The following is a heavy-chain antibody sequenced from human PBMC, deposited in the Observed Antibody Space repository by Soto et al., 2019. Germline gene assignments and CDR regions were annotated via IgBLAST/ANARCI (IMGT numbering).Heavy chain of an antibody. CDR3: AKDRVGATPRGDAFDI. D-gene: IGHD1-26*01. CDR2: ISGSGGST. V-gene: IGHV3-23*01. CDR1: GFTFSSYA. Sequence: EVQLLESGGGLVQPGGSLRLSCAASGFTFSSYAMSWVRQAPGKGLEWVSAISGSGGSTYYADSVKGRFTISRDNSKNTLYQQMNSRRAEDTAVYYCAKDRVGATPRGDAFDIWGQGTMVTVSS. J-gene: IGHJ3*02.